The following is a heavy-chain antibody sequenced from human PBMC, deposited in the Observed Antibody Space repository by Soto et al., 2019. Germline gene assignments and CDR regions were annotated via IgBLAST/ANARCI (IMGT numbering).Heavy chain of an antibody. CDR2: ISYDGSNK. D-gene: IGHD3-3*01. CDR3: AKRPYDFKDWFDP. V-gene: IGHV3-30*18. CDR1: GFTFSSYG. Sequence: QVQLVESGGGGVQPGRSLRLSCAASGFTFSSYGMHWVRQAPGKGLEWVAVISYDGSNKYYADSVKGRFTISRDNSKNTLYLQMNSLRAEDTAVYYCAKRPYDFKDWFDPWGQGTLVTVSS. J-gene: IGHJ5*02.